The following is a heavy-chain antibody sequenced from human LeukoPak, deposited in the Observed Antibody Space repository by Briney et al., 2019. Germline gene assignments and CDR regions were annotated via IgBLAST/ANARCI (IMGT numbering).Heavy chain of an antibody. V-gene: IGHV3-74*01. CDR3: AREAPAYGERYFVS. Sequence: GGSLRLSCLASGLTFNTYWMHWVRQVPGKGPAWVSRINPDGSVTWDADSVRGRFIISRDDAKNTLYLQMNSLRAEDTALYYCAREAPAYGERYFVSWGQGTLVTVSS. D-gene: IGHD2-21*01. CDR1: GLTFNTYW. CDR2: INPDGSVT. J-gene: IGHJ4*02.